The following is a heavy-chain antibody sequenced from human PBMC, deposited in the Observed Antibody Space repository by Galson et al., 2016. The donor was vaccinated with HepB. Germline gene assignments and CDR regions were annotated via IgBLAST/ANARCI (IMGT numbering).Heavy chain of an antibody. J-gene: IGHJ4*02. CDR2: ISGSSTSI. V-gene: IGHV3-23*01. Sequence: SLRLSCAASGFTFSSFVMSWVRQAPGKGLEWVSVISGSSTSINYADSVKGRFTISRDNSRNTLYMQMNSLRDDDKAVYYCATVLNSRWGDLFDNWGQGTLVTVSS. CDR3: ATVLNSRWGDLFDN. CDR1: GFTFSSFV. D-gene: IGHD4-11*01.